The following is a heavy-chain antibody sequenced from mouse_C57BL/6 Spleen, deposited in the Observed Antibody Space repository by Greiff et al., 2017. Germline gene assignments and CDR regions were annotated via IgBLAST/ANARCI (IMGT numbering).Heavy chain of an antibody. V-gene: IGHV1-50*01. J-gene: IGHJ4*01. Sequence: QVHVKQPGAELVKPGASVKLSCKASGYTFTSYWMQWVKQRPGQGLEWIGEIDPSDSYTNYNQKFKGKATLTADTSSSTAYMQLSSLTSEDSAVFDCARSTAQALYDAMDYWGQGTSVTVSS. CDR2: IDPSDSYT. CDR3: ARSTAQALYDAMDY. D-gene: IGHD3-2*02. CDR1: GYTFTSYW.